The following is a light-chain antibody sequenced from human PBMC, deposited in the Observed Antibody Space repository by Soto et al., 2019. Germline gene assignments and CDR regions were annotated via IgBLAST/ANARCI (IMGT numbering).Light chain of an antibody. V-gene: IGKV3-11*01. CDR1: QNVVHN. CDR2: AAS. CDR3: QQRSRWPRDT. Sequence: EVVLTQSPATLSLSPGESATLSCRASQNVVHNLAWYQQTPGQAPRLLIYAASDRATGIPARFRGSGSDTDFTLTITSVAPEDFAVYYCQQRSRWPRDTFGQGTKLEIK. J-gene: IGKJ2*01.